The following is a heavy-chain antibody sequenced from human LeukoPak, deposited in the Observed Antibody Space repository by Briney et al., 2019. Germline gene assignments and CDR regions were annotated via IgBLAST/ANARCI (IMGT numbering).Heavy chain of an antibody. CDR2: IYTTGSS. J-gene: IGHJ6*02. Sequence: PSQTLSLTCTVSGGSISGINYYWTWIRQPPGKGLEWIGRIYTTGSSNYNPSLKSRVTISVDTSNNQFSLKLSSVTAADTAVYYCARVSPSGVWDVWGQGTTVTVSS. CDR3: ARVSPSGVWDV. V-gene: IGHV4-61*02. CDR1: GGSISGINYY. D-gene: IGHD3-10*01.